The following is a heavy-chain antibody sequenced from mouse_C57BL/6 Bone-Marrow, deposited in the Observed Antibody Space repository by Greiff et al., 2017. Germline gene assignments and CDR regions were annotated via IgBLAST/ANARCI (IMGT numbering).Heavy chain of an antibody. CDR3: AREYYGSSSYYYAMDY. V-gene: IGHV1-39*01. D-gene: IGHD1-1*01. CDR1: GYSFTDYN. J-gene: IGHJ4*01. Sequence: EVQLQQSGPELVKPGASVKISCKASGYSFTDYNMNWVKQSNGKSLEWIGVFNPNYGTTSYNQKFKVKATLTVDQSSSTAYMQLNSLTSEDSAVYYCAREYYGSSSYYYAMDYWGQGTSVTVSS. CDR2: FNPNYGTT.